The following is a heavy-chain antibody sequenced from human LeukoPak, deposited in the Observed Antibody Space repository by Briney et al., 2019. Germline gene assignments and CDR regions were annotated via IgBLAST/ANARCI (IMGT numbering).Heavy chain of an antibody. CDR2: IKEDGNEK. CDR3: ARDRSRFYY. V-gene: IGHV3-7*01. Sequence: GGSLRLSCAASGLTFSNYWMSWVRQAPGKGLEWVANIKEDGNEKYYVDSVKGRYTISRDNAKKSLYLQMNSLRAEDTAVYYCARDRSRFYYWGQGTPVTVSS. CDR1: GLTFSNYW. D-gene: IGHD2-2*01. J-gene: IGHJ4*02.